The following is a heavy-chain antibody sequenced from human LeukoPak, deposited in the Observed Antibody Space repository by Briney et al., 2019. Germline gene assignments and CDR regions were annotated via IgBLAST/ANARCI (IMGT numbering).Heavy chain of an antibody. D-gene: IGHD1-26*01. CDR3: ARVWGSYYPFDY. CDR2: IKQDGSEK. V-gene: IGHV3-7*01. CDR1: GFTFSSYS. J-gene: IGHJ4*02. Sequence: GGSLRLSCAASGFTFSSYSMMWVRQAPGKGLEWVANIKQDGSEKYYVDSVKGRFTISRDNAKNSLYLQMNSLRAEDTAVYYCARVWGSYYPFDYWGQGTLVTVSS.